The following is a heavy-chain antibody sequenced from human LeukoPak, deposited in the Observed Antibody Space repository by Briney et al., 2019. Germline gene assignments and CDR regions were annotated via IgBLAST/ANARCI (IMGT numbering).Heavy chain of an antibody. CDR1: GGSVNSGAYY. D-gene: IGHD3-10*01. J-gene: IGHJ4*02. CDR3: TRDRASGMDF. CDR2: IFFTGRT. Sequence: SETLSLTCTVSGGSVNSGAYYWSWIRQCPGKSLEWIGQIFFTGRTDYNPSLKSRLSISIDTSKNQFSMELSSVTVADTATYYCTRDRASGMDFWGQGTLVTVS. V-gene: IGHV4-31*03.